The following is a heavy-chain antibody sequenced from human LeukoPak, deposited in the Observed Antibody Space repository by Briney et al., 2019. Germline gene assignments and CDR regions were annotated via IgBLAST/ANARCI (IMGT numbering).Heavy chain of an antibody. CDR3: RGSGRFKRNAFDI. J-gene: IGHJ3*02. CDR2: IKKDGSEK. CDR1: GFTFSSYW. V-gene: IGHV3-7*01. D-gene: IGHD1-26*01. Sequence: GGSLRLSCAASGFTFSSYWMSWVRQAPGKGLEWVANIKKDGSEKYYVDSVKGRFTISRDNAKNSLYLQMNSLRAADTAVYYCRGSGRFKRNAFDIWGQGTMVTVSS.